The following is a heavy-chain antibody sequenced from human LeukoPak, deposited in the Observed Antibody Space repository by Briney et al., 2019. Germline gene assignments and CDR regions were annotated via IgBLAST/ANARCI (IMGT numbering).Heavy chain of an antibody. V-gene: IGHV3-23*01. CDR1: GFTFSSYA. J-gene: IGHJ4*02. CDR2: ISGSGGST. D-gene: IGHD3-10*01. Sequence: GGSLRLSCAASGFTFSSYAMSWVRQAPGKGLEWVSAISGSGGSTYYADSVKGRFTISRDNAKNSLYLQMNSLRAEDTAVYYCARVRTGSHYDYWGQGTLVTVSS. CDR3: ARVRTGSHYDY.